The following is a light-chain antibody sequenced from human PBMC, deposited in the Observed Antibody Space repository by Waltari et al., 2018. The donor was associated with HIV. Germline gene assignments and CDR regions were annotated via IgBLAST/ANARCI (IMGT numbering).Light chain of an antibody. CDR3: NSFTSSSTWV. Sequence: QSALTQPASVSGSPGQSITISCTGTSSDVGGYNYVSWYQKHPGKAPKLMIYDVIKRPSGVSNRFSGAKSGNTASLTISGLQAEDEADYYCNSFTSSSTWVFGGGTKLTVL. V-gene: IGLV2-14*03. CDR1: SSDVGGYNY. J-gene: IGLJ3*02. CDR2: DVI.